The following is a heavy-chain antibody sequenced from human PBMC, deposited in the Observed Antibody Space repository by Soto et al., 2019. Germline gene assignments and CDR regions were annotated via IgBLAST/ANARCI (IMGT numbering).Heavy chain of an antibody. J-gene: IGHJ6*02. CDR2: INYSGQT. V-gene: IGHV4-59*01. CDR1: GGSMSTYY. Sequence: QVQLQGSGPGLVKPSETRSLTCTVSGGSMSTYYWPWIRQPPKMGLEWIGYINYSGQTDYNPALRGRVAISVDMSENPFSLNVSSVTAADTALYYCAGMRPGSQGGGMDVWGQGTKVTVSS. CDR3: AGMRPGSQGGGMDV. D-gene: IGHD1-1*01.